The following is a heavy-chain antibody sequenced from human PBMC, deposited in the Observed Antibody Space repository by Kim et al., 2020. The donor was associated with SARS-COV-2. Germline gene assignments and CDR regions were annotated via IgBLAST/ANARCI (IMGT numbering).Heavy chain of an antibody. V-gene: IGHV3-33*06. J-gene: IGHJ3*02. CDR1: GFTFSSYG. D-gene: IGHD6-19*01. Sequence: GGSLRLSCAASGFTFSSYGMHWVRQAPGKGLEWVAVIWYDGSNKYYADSVKGRFTISRDNSKNTLYLQMNSLRAEDTAVYYCAKDLRQWLTSGAFDIWGQGTMVTVSS. CDR3: AKDLRQWLTSGAFDI. CDR2: IWYDGSNK.